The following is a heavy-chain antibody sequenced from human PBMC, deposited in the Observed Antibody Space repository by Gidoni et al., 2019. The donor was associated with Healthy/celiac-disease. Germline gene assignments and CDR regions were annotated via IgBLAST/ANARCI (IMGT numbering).Heavy chain of an antibody. CDR2: ISSSSSYI. Sequence: EVLLVESGGGLFKPGWSLRLYCAASGFTFISYSMNWVRQAPGKGLEWVSSISSSSSYIYYADSVKGRFTISRDNAKNSLYLQMNSLRAEDTAVYYCAREKVATPPGNFDYWGQGTLVTVSS. CDR3: AREKVATPPGNFDY. V-gene: IGHV3-21*01. D-gene: IGHD5-12*01. J-gene: IGHJ4*02. CDR1: GFTFISYS.